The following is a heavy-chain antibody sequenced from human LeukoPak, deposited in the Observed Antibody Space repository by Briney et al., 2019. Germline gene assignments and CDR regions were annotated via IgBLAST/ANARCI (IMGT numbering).Heavy chain of an antibody. Sequence: GGSLRLSCAASGFTFSRNAMHWVRQAPGKGLEWVAVILYDGSNEYYADSVKGRFTISRDNSKNTLYLQMNSLRAEDTAVYYCARDPAYYGSGTAFDIWGQGTMVTVSS. D-gene: IGHD3-10*01. CDR3: ARDPAYYGSGTAFDI. CDR1: GFTFSRNA. V-gene: IGHV3-30*04. CDR2: ILYDGSNE. J-gene: IGHJ3*02.